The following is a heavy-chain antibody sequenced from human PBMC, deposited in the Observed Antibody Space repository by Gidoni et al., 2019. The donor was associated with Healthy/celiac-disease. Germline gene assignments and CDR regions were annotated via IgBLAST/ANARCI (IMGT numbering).Heavy chain of an antibody. J-gene: IGHJ3*02. CDR2: IKQDGSEK. D-gene: IGHD2-15*01. CDR3: ARDGVVVAATDAFDI. V-gene: IGHV3-7*03. Sequence: EVQLVESGGGLVQPGGSLRLSCAASGFTFSSYWMSWVRQAPGKGLEWVANIKQDGSEKYYVASVKGRFTISRDNAKNSLYLQMNSLRAEDTAVYYCARDGVVVAATDAFDIWGQGTMVTVSS. CDR1: GFTFSSYW.